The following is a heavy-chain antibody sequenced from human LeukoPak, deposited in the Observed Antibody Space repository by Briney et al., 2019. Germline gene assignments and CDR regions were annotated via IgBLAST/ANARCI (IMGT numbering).Heavy chain of an antibody. D-gene: IGHD1-7*01. V-gene: IGHV3-48*04. CDR1: GFTFSSFS. CDR3: ARMNYVSSGWGAPFDY. CDR2: IRSGGTNT. J-gene: IGHJ4*02. Sequence: GGSLRLSCAASGFTFSSFSMNWVRQAPGKGLEWVSYIRSGGTNTAYTGSVKGRFTISRDNAKNSLYLQMNSLRAEDTAVYYCARMNYVSSGWGAPFDYWGQGTLVTVSS.